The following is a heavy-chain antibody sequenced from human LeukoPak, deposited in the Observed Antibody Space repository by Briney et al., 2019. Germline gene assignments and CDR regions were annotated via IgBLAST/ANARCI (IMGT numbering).Heavy chain of an antibody. D-gene: IGHD6-13*01. J-gene: IGHJ4*02. Sequence: GSLRLTCAASGFTFSSYWMSWVRQAPGKGLEWVANMKYDGSEKYYVDSVKGRFTISRDNAKNSLYLQMNSLRAEDTAVYYCARDIEAAGLFLDYWGEGTLVTVSS. CDR3: ARDIEAAGLFLDY. CDR1: GFTFSSYW. V-gene: IGHV3-7*01. CDR2: MKYDGSEK.